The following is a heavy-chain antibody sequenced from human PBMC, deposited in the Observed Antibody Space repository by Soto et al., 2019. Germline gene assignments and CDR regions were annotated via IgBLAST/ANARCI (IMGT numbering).Heavy chain of an antibody. CDR1: GGSISSHY. V-gene: IGHV4-59*08. J-gene: IGHJ2*01. Sequence: SETLSLTCTVSGGSISSHYRTWFRQSPGKGLEWLGYIYYSGSPNYNPSLESRVTISEDTSKNQFSLQLASVTAADTAVYYCAGGRDDYNGWYIDLWGRGTLVT. CDR3: AGGRDDYNGWYIDL. D-gene: IGHD4-4*01. CDR2: IYYSGSP.